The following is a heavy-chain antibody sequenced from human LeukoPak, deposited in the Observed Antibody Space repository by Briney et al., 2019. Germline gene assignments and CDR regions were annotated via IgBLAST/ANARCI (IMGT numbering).Heavy chain of an antibody. D-gene: IGHD6-13*01. V-gene: IGHV4-59*08. CDR1: GGSISSYY. Sequence: SETLSLTCTVSGGSISSYYWSWIRQPPGKGLEWIGYIYYSGSTNYNPSLKSRVTISVDTSKNQFSLKLSSVTAADTAVYYCARYIAAAGAFDYWGQGTLVTVSS. CDR2: IYYSGST. J-gene: IGHJ4*02. CDR3: ARYIAAAGAFDY.